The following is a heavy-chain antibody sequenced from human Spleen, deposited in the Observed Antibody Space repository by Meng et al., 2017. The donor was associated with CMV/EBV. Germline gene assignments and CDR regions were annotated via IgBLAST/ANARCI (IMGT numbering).Heavy chain of an antibody. J-gene: IGHJ4*02. CDR2: INPNSGGT. Sequence: FSGYYMHWVRQAPGQGLEWMGWINPNSGGTNYVQKFQGRVSMTRDTSISTAYMELSRLRSDDTAVYYCARGGDVRYCSGGNCHPFDYWGQGTLVTVSS. V-gene: IGHV1-2*02. CDR1: FSGYY. CDR3: ARGGDVRYCSGGNCHPFDY. D-gene: IGHD2-15*01.